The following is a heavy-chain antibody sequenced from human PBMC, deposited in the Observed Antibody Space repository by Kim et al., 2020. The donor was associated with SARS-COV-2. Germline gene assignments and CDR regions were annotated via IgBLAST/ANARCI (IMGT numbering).Heavy chain of an antibody. J-gene: IGHJ1*01. CDR1: GDSIIIGGFY. CDR3: ARHLYFGELVY. CDR2: IYYTGST. D-gene: IGHD3-10*01. V-gene: IGHV4-31*03. Sequence: SETLSLTCTVSGDSIIIGGFYWSWLRQHPGKGLEWNGYIYYTGSTYYNPSLKSRVSMSLDTSKNLVSLNLNSVTAADTAVYYCARHLYFGELVYWGRGAL.